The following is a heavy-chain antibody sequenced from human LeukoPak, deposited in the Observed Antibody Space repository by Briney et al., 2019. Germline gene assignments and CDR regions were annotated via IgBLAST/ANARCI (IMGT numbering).Heavy chain of an antibody. CDR1: GYSFTSYW. Sequence: KVSCKASGYSFTSYWIGWVRLMPGKGLEWMGIIYPGDSDTRYSPSFQGQVTISADKSISTAYLQWSSLKASDTAMYYCARQYSSSWYLWFDPWGQGTLVTVSS. CDR2: IYPGDSDT. V-gene: IGHV5-51*01. J-gene: IGHJ5*02. CDR3: ARQYSSSWYLWFDP. D-gene: IGHD6-13*01.